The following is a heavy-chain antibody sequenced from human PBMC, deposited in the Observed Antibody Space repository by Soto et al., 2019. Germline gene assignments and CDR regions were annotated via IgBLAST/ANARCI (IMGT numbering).Heavy chain of an antibody. CDR2: IYTSGST. Sequence: QVQLQESGPGLVKPSETLSLTCTVSGGSISSYYWSWIRQPAGKGLEWIGRIYTSGSTNYNPSLKSRVTMSVDTSKNQFSLKLSSVTAADTAVYYCARDAVDAIVGATWYFDYWGQGTLVTVSS. CDR1: GGSISSYY. CDR3: ARDAVDAIVGATWYFDY. J-gene: IGHJ4*02. D-gene: IGHD1-26*01. V-gene: IGHV4-4*07.